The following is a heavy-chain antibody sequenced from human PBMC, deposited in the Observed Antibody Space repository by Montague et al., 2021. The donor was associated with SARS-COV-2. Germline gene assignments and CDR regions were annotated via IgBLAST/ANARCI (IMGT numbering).Heavy chain of an antibody. D-gene: IGHD3-10*01. J-gene: IGHJ4*02. V-gene: IGHV4-39*07. Sequence: SETLSLTCTVSGASISSRSDYWGWLRQPPGKGLEWIGVKYYSGSTYNNPSLKSRVIISVDTSKNQFSLKLSSVTAADTAVYYCARRGSSVWGVTVSAELDYWGQGILVIVSS. CDR1: GASISSRSDY. CDR3: ARRGSSVWGVTVSAELDY. CDR2: KYYSGST.